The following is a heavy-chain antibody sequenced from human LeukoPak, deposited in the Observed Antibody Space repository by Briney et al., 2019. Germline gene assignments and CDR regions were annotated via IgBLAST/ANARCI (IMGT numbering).Heavy chain of an antibody. CDR3: ARDRSVVPYGMDV. D-gene: IGHD2-21*01. J-gene: IGHJ6*02. CDR1: GGSISSYY. Sequence: PSETLSLTCTVSGGSISSYYWSWIRQPPGKGLEWIGYIYYSGSTNYNPSLKSRVTISVDTSKNQFSLKLSSVTAADTAVYYCARDRSVVPYGMDVWGQGTTVTVSS. V-gene: IGHV4-59*12. CDR2: IYYSGST.